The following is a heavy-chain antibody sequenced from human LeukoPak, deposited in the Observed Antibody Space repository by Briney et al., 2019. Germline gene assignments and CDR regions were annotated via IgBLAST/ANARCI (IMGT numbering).Heavy chain of an antibody. J-gene: IGHJ4*02. V-gene: IGHV3-23*01. D-gene: IGHD4-17*01. CDR2: ISGSGGST. Sequence: GGSLRLSCAASGFTFSSYAMSWVRQAPGKGLEWVSAISGSGGSTYYADSVKGRFTISRDNSKNTLYLQMNSLRAEDTGVYYCAKSRYGDHGGFDYWGQGTLVTVSS. CDR3: AKSRYGDHGGFDY. CDR1: GFTFSSYA.